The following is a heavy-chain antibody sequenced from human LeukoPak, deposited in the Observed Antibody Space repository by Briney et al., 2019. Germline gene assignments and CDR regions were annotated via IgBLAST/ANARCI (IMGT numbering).Heavy chain of an antibody. J-gene: IGHJ3*02. V-gene: IGHV3-23*01. Sequence: GGSLRLSCGASGFTFSSYAMSWVRQAPGKGLEWVSVITSSGASTYYADSVKGRFTISRDNSKNTLYLQMNSLRAEDTAVYYCAKGRATILSAFDIWGQGTMVTVSS. CDR2: ITSSGAST. D-gene: IGHD2-21*01. CDR3: AKGRATILSAFDI. CDR1: GFTFSSYA.